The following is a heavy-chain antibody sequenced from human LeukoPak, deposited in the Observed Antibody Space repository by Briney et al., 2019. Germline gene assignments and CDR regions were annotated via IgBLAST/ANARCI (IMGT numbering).Heavy chain of an antibody. Sequence: GGSLRLSCAASGFTVSSNYMSWVRQAPGKGLEWVSVIYSGGSTYYADSVKGRFTISRDNSKNTLYLQMNSLRAEDTAVYYCCRGDYYGSGSYYTRGDYYYYYMDVWGKGTTVTISS. J-gene: IGHJ6*03. D-gene: IGHD3-10*01. CDR2: IYSGGST. CDR3: CRGDYYGSGSYYTRGDYYYYYMDV. CDR1: GFTVSSNY. V-gene: IGHV3-66*01.